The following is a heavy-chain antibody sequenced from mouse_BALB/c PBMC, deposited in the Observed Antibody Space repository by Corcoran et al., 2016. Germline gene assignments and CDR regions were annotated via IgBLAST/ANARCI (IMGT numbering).Heavy chain of an antibody. D-gene: IGHD1-1*01. Sequence: QVQLQQSGAELMKPGASVKISCKATGYTFSSYWIEWVKQRPGHGLEWIGEILPGSGSTNYNEKFKGKATFTADTSSNTAYMQLSSLTSEDSAVYYCARRDYYGRFAYWGQGTLVTGSA. J-gene: IGHJ3*01. V-gene: IGHV1-9*01. CDR2: ILPGSGST. CDR1: GYTFSSYW. CDR3: ARRDYYGRFAY.